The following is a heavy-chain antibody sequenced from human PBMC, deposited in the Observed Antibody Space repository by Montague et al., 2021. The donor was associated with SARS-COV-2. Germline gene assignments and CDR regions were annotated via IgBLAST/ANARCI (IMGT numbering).Heavy chain of an antibody. CDR2: IHYNGHK. Sequence: SETLSTCDVSGVSISNYHWSWLRQPPGRGLEFIGYIHYNGHKNYNPSLQSRVTMSVDTSKNQVSLKLTSVTAADTAVYYCARHDNSGTYPMDVWGQGTTVTVSS. J-gene: IGHJ6*02. V-gene: IGHV4-59*08. D-gene: IGHD3-10*01. CDR1: GVSISNYH. CDR3: ARHDNSGTYPMDV.